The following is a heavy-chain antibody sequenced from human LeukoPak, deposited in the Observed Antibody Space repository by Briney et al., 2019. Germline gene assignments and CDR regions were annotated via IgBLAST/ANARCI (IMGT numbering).Heavy chain of an antibody. CDR3: AKSSYGDYIYFDY. V-gene: IGHV3-23*01. J-gene: IGHJ4*02. CDR1: GFTFRSYA. Sequence: PGGSLRLSCAASGFTFRSYAMSWVRQAPGKGLEWVSAISGSGGSTYYADSVKGRFTISRDNSKNTLYLQMNSLRAEDTAVYYCAKSSYGDYIYFDYWGQGTLVTVSS. D-gene: IGHD4-17*01. CDR2: ISGSGGST.